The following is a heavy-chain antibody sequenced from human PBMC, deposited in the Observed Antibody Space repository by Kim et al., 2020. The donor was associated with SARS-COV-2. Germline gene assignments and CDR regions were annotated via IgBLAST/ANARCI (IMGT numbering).Heavy chain of an antibody. CDR3: ARDVQDGWGGDY. D-gene: IGHD6-19*01. CDR1: GGTFSSYA. CDR2: IIPIFGTA. Sequence: SVKVSCKASGGTFSSYAISWVRQAPGQGLEWMGGIIPIFGTANYAQKFQGRVTITADESTSTAYMELSSLRSEDTAVYYCARDVQDGWGGDYWGQGTLVTVSS. V-gene: IGHV1-69*13. J-gene: IGHJ4*02.